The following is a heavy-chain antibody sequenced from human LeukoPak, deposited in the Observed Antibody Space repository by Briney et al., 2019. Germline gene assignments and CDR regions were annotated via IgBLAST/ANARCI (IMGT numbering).Heavy chain of an antibody. J-gene: IGHJ4*02. CDR3: ARAGEVLRYFDWYDY. CDR2: IIPIFGTA. V-gene: IGHV1-69*05. CDR1: GGTFSSYA. Sequence: ASVKVSCKASGGTFSSYAISWVRQAPGQGLEWMGGIIPIFGTANYAQKFQGRVTITTDESTSTAYMELSSLRSEDTAVYYCARAGEVLRYFDWYDYWGQGTLVTVSS. D-gene: IGHD3-9*01.